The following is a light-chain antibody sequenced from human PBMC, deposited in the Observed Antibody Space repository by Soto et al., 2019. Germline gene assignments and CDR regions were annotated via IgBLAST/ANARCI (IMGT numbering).Light chain of an antibody. V-gene: IGKV1-5*03. CDR3: QQYNSYSS. Sequence: DIQMTQSPSTLSASVGDRVTITCRASQRISTWLAWYQQKPGKAPKLLIHKASTLESGVPSRVSGSGSGKEFPLTISSLQPDYFATYYCQQYNSYSSFGQGTKVEIK. J-gene: IGKJ1*01. CDR1: QRISTW. CDR2: KAS.